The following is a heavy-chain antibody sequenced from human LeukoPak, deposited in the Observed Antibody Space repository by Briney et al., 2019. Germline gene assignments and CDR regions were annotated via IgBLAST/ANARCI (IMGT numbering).Heavy chain of an antibody. D-gene: IGHD6-13*01. Sequence: PGGSLRLSCVGSGFTFSSYAMTWVRQAPGKGLEWVSGISGSTGDTHYGDSVKGRFIISRDNSKNTLYLQMNSLRAEDTAVYYCAKAPPGPYSTPYYFDYWGQGTLVTVSS. CDR2: ISGSTGDT. CDR3: AKAPPGPYSTPYYFDY. V-gene: IGHV3-23*01. J-gene: IGHJ4*02. CDR1: GFTFSSYA.